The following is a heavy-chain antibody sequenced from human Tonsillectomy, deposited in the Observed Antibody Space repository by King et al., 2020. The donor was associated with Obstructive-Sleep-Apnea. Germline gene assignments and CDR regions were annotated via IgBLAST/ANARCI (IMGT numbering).Heavy chain of an antibody. CDR2: ILYYWSNK. CDR3: AGCEQWEILVLYYGMDV. CDR1: GFTFISYA. Sequence: VQLVESWGGVVQPGRSLRLSCAASGFTFISYAMHWVRQAPGQGLEGGGGILYYWSNKYYAESVKGRFTISRDNSKNTLYLQMNSLRAEDTCVYYCAGCEQWEILVLYYGMDVWGQGTTVTVSS. J-gene: IGHJ6*02. V-gene: IGHV3-30*04. D-gene: IGHD1-26*01.